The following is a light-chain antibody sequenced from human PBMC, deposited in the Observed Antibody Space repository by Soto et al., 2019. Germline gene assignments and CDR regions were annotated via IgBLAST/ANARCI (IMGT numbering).Light chain of an antibody. V-gene: IGLV2-14*01. Sequence: QSVLTQPASVSGSPGQSITISCTGTSSDVGGYNYVSWYQQHPGKAPKLMIYEVSNRPSGVSDRFSGSKSGNTVSLTISGLQAEDEAEYQCGSNLGINTYVFGTGTKVTVL. CDR2: EVS. J-gene: IGLJ1*01. CDR3: GSNLGINTYV. CDR1: SSDVGGYNY.